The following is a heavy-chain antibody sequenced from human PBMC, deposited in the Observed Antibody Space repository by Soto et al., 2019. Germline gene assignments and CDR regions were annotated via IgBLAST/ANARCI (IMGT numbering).Heavy chain of an antibody. Sequence: GASVNVSCKASGFTFTSSAVQWVRQARGQRLEWIGWIVVGSGNTNYAQKFQERVTITRDMSTSTAYMELSSLRSEDTAVYYCARDPSYDTGGYYLGDFDYWGQGTLVTVSS. CDR3: ARDPSYDTGGYYLGDFDY. V-gene: IGHV1-58*01. D-gene: IGHD3-22*01. J-gene: IGHJ4*02. CDR1: GFTFTSSA. CDR2: IVVGSGNT.